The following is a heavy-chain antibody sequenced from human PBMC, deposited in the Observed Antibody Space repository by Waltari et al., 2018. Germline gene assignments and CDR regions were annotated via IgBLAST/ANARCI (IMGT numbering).Heavy chain of an antibody. J-gene: IGHJ3*02. D-gene: IGHD3-22*01. CDR2: ISWNSGSI. CDR3: ANLHYYDSSGFDAFDI. CDR1: GFTLEDYA. V-gene: IGHV3-9*01. Sequence: EVQLVESGGGLVQTGGSLRLSCAASGFTLEDYAMNWVRQARGKGLEWVSGISWNSGSIGYADSVKGRFTISRDNAKNSLYLQMNSLRAEDTALYYCANLHYYDSSGFDAFDIWGKGTMVTVSS.